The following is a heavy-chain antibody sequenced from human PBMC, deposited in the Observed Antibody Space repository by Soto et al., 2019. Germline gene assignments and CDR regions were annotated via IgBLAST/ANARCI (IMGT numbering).Heavy chain of an antibody. V-gene: IGHV4-59*08. J-gene: IGHJ4*02. Sequence: SETLSLTCTVSGGSISSYYWSWIRQPPGKGLEWIGYIYYSGSTNYNPSLKSRVTISVDTSKNQFSLKLSSVTAADTAVYYCARLRRGEPTVWDFDYWGQGTLVTVSS. CDR1: GGSISSYY. CDR3: ARLRRGEPTVWDFDY. CDR2: IYYSGST. D-gene: IGHD3-10*01.